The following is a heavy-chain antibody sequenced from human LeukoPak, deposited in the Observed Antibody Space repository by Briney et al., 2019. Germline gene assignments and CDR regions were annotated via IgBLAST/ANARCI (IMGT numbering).Heavy chain of an antibody. CDR1: GFTFSTYS. CDR2: ISYDGSNN. D-gene: IGHD3-22*01. V-gene: IGHV3-30-3*01. Sequence: GGSLRLSCAASGFTFSTYSMHWVRQAPGKGLEWVAPISYDGSNNYYADSVKGRFTISRDNSKNTVYLQMNSLRGDDTAMYYCARGARSSGYYYGPLYWGQGTLVTVSS. CDR3: ARGARSSGYYYGPLY. J-gene: IGHJ4*02.